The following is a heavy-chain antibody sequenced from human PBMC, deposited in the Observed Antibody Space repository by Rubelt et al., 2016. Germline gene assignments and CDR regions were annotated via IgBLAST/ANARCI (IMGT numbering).Heavy chain of an antibody. V-gene: IGHV3-23*01. CDR1: GFSFSNYA. Sequence: EVQLLESGGGLVQPGGSLRLSCVASGFSFSNYAMSWVRQAPGKGLEWLSAMSETGSKIVYTDSVKGRFTISRDNSKNIVYLQMNSLSAEDTAMYYCAKARIYGDYKSYGMDVWGQGTTVTVSS. J-gene: IGHJ6*02. CDR3: AKARIYGDYKSYGMDV. CDR2: MSETGSKI. D-gene: IGHD4-17*01.